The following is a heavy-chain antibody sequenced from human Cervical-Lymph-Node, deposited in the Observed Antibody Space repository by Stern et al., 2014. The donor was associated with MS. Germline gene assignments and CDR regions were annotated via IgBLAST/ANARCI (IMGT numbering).Heavy chain of an antibody. D-gene: IGHD3-22*01. CDR2: INPKSGDT. Sequence: VQLLQPGASVRVSCKASGYTFTSYYMHWVRQAPGQGLEWMGRINPKSGDTKYTQKFQGRVTMTRDTSISTAYMEVSRLTYDDTALYYCARGSSGPRRYWGQGALVTVSS. CDR1: GYTFTSYY. V-gene: IGHV1-2*06. CDR3: ARGSSGPRRY. J-gene: IGHJ4*02.